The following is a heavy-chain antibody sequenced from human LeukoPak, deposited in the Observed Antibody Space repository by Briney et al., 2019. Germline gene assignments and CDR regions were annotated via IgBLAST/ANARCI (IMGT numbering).Heavy chain of an antibody. D-gene: IGHD1-26*01. CDR2: INHSGST. Sequence: SETLSLTCAVYGGSFSGYYWSWIRQPPGKGLEWIGEINHSGSTNYNPSLKSRVTISVDTSKNQFSLKLGSVTAADTAVYYCARGEWELTQWDYWGQGTLVTVSS. V-gene: IGHV4-34*01. J-gene: IGHJ4*02. CDR1: GGSFSGYY. CDR3: ARGEWELTQWDY.